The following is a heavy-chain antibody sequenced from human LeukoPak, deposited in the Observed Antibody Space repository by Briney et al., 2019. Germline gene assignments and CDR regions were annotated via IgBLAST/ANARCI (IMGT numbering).Heavy chain of an antibody. V-gene: IGHV3-30*18. CDR2: ISYDGSNK. CDR1: GFTFSSHG. D-gene: IGHD3-3*01. J-gene: IGHJ6*02. Sequence: GGSLRLSCAASGFTFSSHGMHSVRQAPGKGLEWVAVISYDGSNKYYADSVKGRFTISRDNYKNTLYLQMNSLRAEDTAVYYCAKDLYDFWSGYSPSASYYYYGMDVWGQGTTVTVSS. CDR3: AKDLYDFWSGYSPSASYYYYGMDV.